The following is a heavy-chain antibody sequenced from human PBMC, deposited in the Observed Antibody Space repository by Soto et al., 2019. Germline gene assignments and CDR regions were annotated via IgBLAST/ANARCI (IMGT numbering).Heavy chain of an antibody. Sequence: EVQLVQSGAEVKKPGATVKISCKVSGCTFTDYYMHWVQQAPGKGLEWMGLGDPEDGETIYAEKYQGRVTISADTSTDTAYMELSSLRSEDTAVYYCATCTRIAAAGTDYYYGMDVWGQGTTVTVSS. D-gene: IGHD6-13*01. CDR3: ATCTRIAAAGTDYYYGMDV. CDR1: GCTFTDYY. CDR2: GDPEDGET. V-gene: IGHV1-69-2*01. J-gene: IGHJ6*02.